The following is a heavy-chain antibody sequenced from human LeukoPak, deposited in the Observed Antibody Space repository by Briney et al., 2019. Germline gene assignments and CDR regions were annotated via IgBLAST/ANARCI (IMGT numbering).Heavy chain of an antibody. CDR1: GGSFSGYY. CDR2: IYHSGST. J-gene: IGHJ6*03. CDR3: ARGSGYSYGYYYYYYMDV. Sequence: SETLSLTCAVYGGSFSGYYWSWIRQPPGKGLEWIGSIYHSGSTYYNPSLKGRVTISVDTSKNQFSLKLSPVTAADTAVYYCARGSGYSYGYYYYYYMDVWGKGTTVTVSS. V-gene: IGHV4-34*01. D-gene: IGHD5-18*01.